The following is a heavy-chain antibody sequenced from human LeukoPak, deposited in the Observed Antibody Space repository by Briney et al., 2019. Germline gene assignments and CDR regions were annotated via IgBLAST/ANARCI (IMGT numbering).Heavy chain of an antibody. V-gene: IGHV4-34*01. J-gene: IGHJ4*02. CDR1: GGSFSGYY. CDR3: ARGDCSGGSCYLFDY. D-gene: IGHD2-15*01. CDR2: INHSGST. Sequence: PSETLSLTCAVYGGSFSGYYWSWIRQPPGKGLEWIGEINHSGSTNYNPSLKSRVTISGDTSKNQFSLKLSSVTAADTAVYYCARGDCSGGSCYLFDYWGQGTLVTVSS.